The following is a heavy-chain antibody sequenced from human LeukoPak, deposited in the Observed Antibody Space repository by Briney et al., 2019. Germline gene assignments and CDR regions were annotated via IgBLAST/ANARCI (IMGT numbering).Heavy chain of an antibody. D-gene: IGHD3-22*01. J-gene: IGHJ6*02. V-gene: IGHV4-39*07. Sequence: SETLSLTCTVSGGSISSTTYYWGWIRQPPGKDLEWIGNIYYSGGTYYNPSLKSRVTISVDTSKNQFSLKLTSVTAADTAVYYCAIGGGSSGYYYYYGMDVWGQGTTVTVSS. CDR2: IYYSGGT. CDR3: AIGGGSSGYYYYYGMDV. CDR1: GGSISSTTYY.